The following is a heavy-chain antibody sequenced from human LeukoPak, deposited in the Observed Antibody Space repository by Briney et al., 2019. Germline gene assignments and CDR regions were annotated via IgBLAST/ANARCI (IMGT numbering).Heavy chain of an antibody. Sequence: PSGTLSLTCAVSGGSISSSNWWSWVRQPPGKGLEWIGEIYHSGSTNYNPSLKSRVTISVDTSKNQFSLKLSSVTAADTAVYYCARDTIRRYGSGSGGYWSQGTLVTVSS. CDR2: IYHSGST. CDR1: GGSISSSNW. V-gene: IGHV4-4*02. CDR3: ARDTIRRYGSGSGGY. J-gene: IGHJ4*02. D-gene: IGHD3-10*01.